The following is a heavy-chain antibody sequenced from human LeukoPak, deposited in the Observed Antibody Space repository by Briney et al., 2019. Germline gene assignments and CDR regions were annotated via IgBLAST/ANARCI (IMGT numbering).Heavy chain of an antibody. CDR3: ARAPVAAAPPYFDY. Sequence: SGGSLRLSCAPSGFTVSSNYMSWVRQAPGKGPQRVSVIYSGGYTYYADSVKGRFTISRDNSKNTLYLQMNSLTAEDTAVYYCARAPVAAAPPYFDYWGQGTLVTVSS. CDR2: IYSGGYT. CDR1: GFTVSSNY. D-gene: IGHD2-15*01. J-gene: IGHJ4*02. V-gene: IGHV3-53*01.